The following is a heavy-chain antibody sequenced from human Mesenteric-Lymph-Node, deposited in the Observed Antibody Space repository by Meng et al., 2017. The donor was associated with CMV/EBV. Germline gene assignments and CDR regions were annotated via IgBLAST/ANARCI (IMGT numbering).Heavy chain of an antibody. D-gene: IGHD4-23*01. J-gene: IGHJ4*02. CDR2: IWYDGSNK. V-gene: IGHV3-30*02. Sequence: GESLKISCAASGFTFSSYGMHWVRQAPGKGLEWVAVIWYDGSNKYYADSVKGRFTISRDNSKNTLYLQMNSLRAEDTAVYYCAKDLGNVAGYWGQGTLVTVSS. CDR1: GFTFSSYG. CDR3: AKDLGNVAGY.